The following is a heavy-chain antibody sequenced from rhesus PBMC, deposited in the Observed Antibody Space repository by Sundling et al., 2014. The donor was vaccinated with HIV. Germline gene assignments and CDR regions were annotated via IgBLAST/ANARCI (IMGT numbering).Heavy chain of an antibody. CDR1: GFTFSTYI. J-gene: IGHJ4*01. CDR2: ISESGVTT. D-gene: IGHD7-45*01. CDR3: TKDLGDWGPLDY. Sequence: EVQLVESGGGLVQPGGSLRLSCVASGFTFSTYIMHWVRQAPGKGLEWVSLISESGVTTYYADSVKGRFTISRDNAKNSLFLQMNSLRAEDTAVYYCTKDLGDWGPLDYWGQGVLVTVSS. V-gene: IGHV3-100*01.